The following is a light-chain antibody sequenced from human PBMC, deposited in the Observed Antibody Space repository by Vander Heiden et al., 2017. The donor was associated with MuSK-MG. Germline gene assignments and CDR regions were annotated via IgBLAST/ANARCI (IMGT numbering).Light chain of an antibody. CDR3: QQYCSSPRT. V-gene: IGKV3-20*01. CDR1: QSVSSSY. Sequence: EIVLTQSPGTLSLSPGERATLSCRASQSVSSSYLAWYQQKPGQAPKLLIYGASSMATGIPDRFSGSGSGTDFTLTISSLEPEDFAVYYCQQYCSSPRTFGQGTKVEIK. J-gene: IGKJ1*01. CDR2: GAS.